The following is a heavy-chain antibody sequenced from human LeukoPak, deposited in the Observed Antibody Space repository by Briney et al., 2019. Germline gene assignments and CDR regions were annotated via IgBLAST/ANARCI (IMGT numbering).Heavy chain of an antibody. D-gene: IGHD3-3*01. Sequence: SETLSLTCTVSGGSISSYYWSWIRQPPGKGLEWIGYIYYSGSSNYNPSLKSRVTISVDTSKNQFSLKLSSVTAADTAVYYCARGYCDFWSGYYWDKQNNWFDPWGQGTLVTVSS. CDR1: GGSISSYY. CDR3: ARGYCDFWSGYYWDKQNNWFDP. J-gene: IGHJ5*02. V-gene: IGHV4-59*01. CDR2: IYYSGSS.